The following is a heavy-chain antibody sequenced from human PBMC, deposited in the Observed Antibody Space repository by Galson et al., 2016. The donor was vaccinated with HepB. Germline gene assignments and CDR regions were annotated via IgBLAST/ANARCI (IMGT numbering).Heavy chain of an antibody. CDR2: LRDKTAGT. CDR3: AKRMSYSYYYAMDI. V-gene: IGHV3-23*01. D-gene: IGHD2-15*01. J-gene: IGHJ6*02. Sequence: SLRLPCAASGFFFSNFVMTWVRQAPGKGLEWVTDLRDKTAGTKYADSVKGRFTISRDNSKNTVYLQMNSLRGEDTALYYCAKRMSYSYYYAMDIWGQGTTVTVSS. CDR1: GFFFSNFV.